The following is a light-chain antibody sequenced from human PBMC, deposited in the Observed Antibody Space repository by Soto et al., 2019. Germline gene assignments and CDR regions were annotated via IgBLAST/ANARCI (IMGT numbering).Light chain of an antibody. CDR3: QQRSNWPSLT. Sequence: ELVLTQSPGTLSLSPWGGATLSCRAAQHVTTSFAWYQLQHGQPPRPLIYDISTSDTGVPARFSGSGSGTEFTLTISSLEPEDSAVYYCQQRSNWPSLTFGRGTKVDIK. CDR2: DIS. J-gene: IGKJ4*01. CDR1: QHVTTS. V-gene: IGKV3-11*01.